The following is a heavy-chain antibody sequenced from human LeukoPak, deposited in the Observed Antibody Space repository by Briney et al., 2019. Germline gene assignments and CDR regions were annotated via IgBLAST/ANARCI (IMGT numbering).Heavy chain of an antibody. Sequence: GGSLRLSCAASGFSLSSYAMSWVRQAPGKGLEWVSAISSTDAGTYYADSVKGRFTISRDNAKNSLYLQMNSLRAEDTAVYYCARDLRMGDHFDYWGQGTLVTVSS. CDR3: ARDLRMGDHFDY. J-gene: IGHJ4*02. CDR2: ISSTDAGT. V-gene: IGHV3-23*01. CDR1: GFSLSSYA. D-gene: IGHD1-26*01.